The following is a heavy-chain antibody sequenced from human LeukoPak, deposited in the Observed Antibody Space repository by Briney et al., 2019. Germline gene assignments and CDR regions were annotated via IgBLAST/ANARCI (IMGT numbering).Heavy chain of an antibody. V-gene: IGHV3-7*01. CDR2: IKEDGSEK. CDR1: GFTFSNFW. CDR3: ARYSKYVGYYFYYYMDV. J-gene: IGHJ6*03. Sequence: GGSLRLSCAASGFTFSNFWMGWVRQPPGKGLEWVANIKEDGSEKYFVDSLKGRFTVSRDNAKNSLFLQMNSLRDEDTAVYFCARYSKYVGYYFYYYMDVWGTGTTVTVSS. D-gene: IGHD5-18*01.